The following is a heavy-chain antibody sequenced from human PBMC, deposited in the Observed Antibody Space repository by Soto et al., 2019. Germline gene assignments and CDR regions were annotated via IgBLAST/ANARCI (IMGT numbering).Heavy chain of an antibody. Sequence: QVQLQQWGAGLLKPSETLSLTCAVYGGSFSGYSWTWIRQPPGTGLEWIGEINHSGSTNYNPSLKSRVTISVDTSKNQFSLTLTSVTAADTAVYSCARDKITGLFDYWGQGTLVTVSS. D-gene: IGHD3-16*01. CDR1: GGSFSGYS. CDR2: INHSGST. J-gene: IGHJ4*02. V-gene: IGHV4-34*01. CDR3: ARDKITGLFDY.